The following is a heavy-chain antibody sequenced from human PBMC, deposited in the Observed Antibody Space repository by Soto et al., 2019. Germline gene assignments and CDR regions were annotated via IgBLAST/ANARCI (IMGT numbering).Heavy chain of an antibody. CDR1: GFIFSDYF. D-gene: IGHD3-3*01. CDR3: EKDLKARKYYDFWSGYYTVDY. CDR2: ISSSADTI. Sequence: GGSLRLSCSASGFIFSDYFMSWIRQTPGKGLEWVSYISSSADTIYYADSVKGRFTISRDNAENSVYLQMNSLRAEDTAVYYCEKDLKARKYYDFWSGYYTVDYWGQGTLVTVSS. J-gene: IGHJ4*02. V-gene: IGHV3-11*01.